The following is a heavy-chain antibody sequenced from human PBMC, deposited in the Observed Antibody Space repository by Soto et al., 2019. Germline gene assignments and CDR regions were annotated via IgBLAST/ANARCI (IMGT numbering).Heavy chain of an antibody. Sequence: PSETLSLTCTISGGSISSSSYYWGWIRQPPGKGLEWIGYVYYSGTTYSHPSLNSRVSISVDTSENQFSLRLTSVTAADTAVYYCVTVNLVGAAYYFDYWGPGTLVTVSS. CDR1: GGSISSSSYY. V-gene: IGHV4-30-4*01. J-gene: IGHJ4*02. D-gene: IGHD1-26*01. CDR3: VTVNLVGAAYYFDY. CDR2: VYYSGTT.